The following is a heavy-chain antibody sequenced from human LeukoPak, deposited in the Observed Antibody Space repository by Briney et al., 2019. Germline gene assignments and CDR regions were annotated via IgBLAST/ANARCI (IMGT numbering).Heavy chain of an antibody. J-gene: IGHJ4*02. D-gene: IGHD2-21*01. CDR3: ASQVRAFDY. Sequence: GGSLRLSCAASGFTFSSYAMHWVRQAPGKGLEWVAVISYDGSNKYYADSVKGRFTISRDNSKNTLYLQMNSLRAEDTAVYYCASQVRAFDYWGQGTLVTVSS. CDR2: ISYDGSNK. CDR1: GFTFSSYA. V-gene: IGHV3-30*04.